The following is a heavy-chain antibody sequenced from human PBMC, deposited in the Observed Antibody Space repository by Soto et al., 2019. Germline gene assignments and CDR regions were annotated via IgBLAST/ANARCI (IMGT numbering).Heavy chain of an antibody. Sequence: PSETLSLTCTVSGGSISSYYWSWIRQPPGKGLEWIGYIYYSGSTTYNPSLRSRVTMSVDTSKNHFSLRLSSVTAADTAVYYCARGKGNYQTFDSWGQGTQVTVSS. J-gene: IGHJ4*02. CDR3: ARGKGNYQTFDS. D-gene: IGHD4-4*01. CDR1: GGSISSYY. CDR2: IYYSGST. V-gene: IGHV4-59*01.